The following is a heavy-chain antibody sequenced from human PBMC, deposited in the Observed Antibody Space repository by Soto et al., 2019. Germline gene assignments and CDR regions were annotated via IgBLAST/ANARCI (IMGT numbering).Heavy chain of an antibody. J-gene: IGHJ6*04. CDR2: ISGYNGKT. CDR1: GYTFSMSG. CDR3: AREGPRPYYYYGMDV. V-gene: IGHV1-18*01. Sequence: QVQLVQSGAEVKKPGASVKVSCKSSGYTFSMSGISWVRQAPGQGLAWMGWISGYNGKTNYEQKFQDRVTMTTDTSTKMAYMELRSLRSDDTAVYYCAREGPRPYYYYGMDVWGEGTTVTVAS.